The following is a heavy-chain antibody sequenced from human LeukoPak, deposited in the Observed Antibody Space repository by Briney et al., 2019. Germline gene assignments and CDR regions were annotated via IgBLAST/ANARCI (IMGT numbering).Heavy chain of an antibody. Sequence: SETLSLTCTVSGGSVSSSSYYWGWIRQPPGKGLGWIGSIYYTGSTYYNPSLKSRVTISVDTSKNQFSLKLSSVTAADTAVYYCARPDYYYYMDVWGKGTTVTVSS. J-gene: IGHJ6*03. CDR2: IYYTGST. V-gene: IGHV4-39*07. CDR3: ARPDYYYYMDV. CDR1: GGSVSSSSYY.